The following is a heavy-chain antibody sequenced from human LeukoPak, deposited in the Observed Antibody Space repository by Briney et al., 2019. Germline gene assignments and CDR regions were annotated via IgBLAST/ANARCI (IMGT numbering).Heavy chain of an antibody. V-gene: IGHV3-48*02. CDR3: AREWDY. CDR2: ISSYGTTI. CDR1: GFTFSGYS. J-gene: IGHJ4*02. Sequence: GGSLRLSCAASGFTFSGYSMNWVRQAPGKGLEWVSYISSYGTTIYYADSVKGRFTISRGNAKNALYLQMNSLRDEDTAVYYCAREWDYWGQGTLVTVSS.